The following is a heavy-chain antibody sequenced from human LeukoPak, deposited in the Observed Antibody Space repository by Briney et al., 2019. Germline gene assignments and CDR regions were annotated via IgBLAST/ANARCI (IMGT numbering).Heavy chain of an antibody. J-gene: IGHJ4*02. CDR3: ANTLPYYYDSSGYYPLDY. CDR1: GFTFSSYA. Sequence: GGSLRLSCAASGFTFSSYAMSWVRQAPGKGLEWVSAISGSGGSTYYADSVKGRFTISRDNSKNTLYLQMNSLRAEDTVVYYCANTLPYYYDSSGYYPLDYWGQGTLVTVSS. CDR2: ISGSGGST. V-gene: IGHV3-23*01. D-gene: IGHD3-22*01.